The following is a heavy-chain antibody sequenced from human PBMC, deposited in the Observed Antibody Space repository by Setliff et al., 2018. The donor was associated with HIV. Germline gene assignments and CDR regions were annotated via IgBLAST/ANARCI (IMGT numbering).Heavy chain of an antibody. CDR3: ARNHYYGSGKNRWFDP. J-gene: IGHJ5*02. CDR2: SYHTGSK. D-gene: IGHD3-10*01. Sequence: SETLSLTCAVYGGSFSGYYWSWIRQTPGKGLEWIASSYHTGSKYYNPSLKRRVTISVDTSKNQFSLKLTSVTAADTAVYYCARNHYYGSGKNRWFDPWGQGMLVTVSS. CDR1: GGSFSGYY. V-gene: IGHV4-34*01.